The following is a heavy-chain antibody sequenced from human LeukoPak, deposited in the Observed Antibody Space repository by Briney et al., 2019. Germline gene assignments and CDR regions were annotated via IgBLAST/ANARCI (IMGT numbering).Heavy chain of an antibody. CDR2: INGDGNSI. CDR1: GFTFSSNW. D-gene: IGHD3-10*01. Sequence: GGSLRLSCVDYGFTFSSNWMHWVRQAPGKGPMWVSRINGDGNSISYADSVKGRFTISRDNAKNTLYLQMNSLRAEDTAVYYCARSDYGSGSYYNYWGQGTLVTVSS. V-gene: IGHV3-74*01. CDR3: ARSDYGSGSYYNY. J-gene: IGHJ4*02.